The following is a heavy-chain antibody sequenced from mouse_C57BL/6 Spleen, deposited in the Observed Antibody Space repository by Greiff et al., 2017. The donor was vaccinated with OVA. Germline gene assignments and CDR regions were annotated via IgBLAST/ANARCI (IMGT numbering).Heavy chain of an antibody. CDR3: ARGEGYGYWYFDV. J-gene: IGHJ1*03. CDR2: INYDGSST. CDR1: GFTFSDYY. V-gene: IGHV5-16*01. D-gene: IGHD2-2*01. Sequence: EVHLVESEGGLVQPGSSMKLSCTASGFTFSDYYMAWVRQVPEKGLEWVANINYDGSSTYYLDSLKSRFIISRDNAKNILYLQMSSLKSEDTATYYCARGEGYGYWYFDVWGTGTTVTVSS.